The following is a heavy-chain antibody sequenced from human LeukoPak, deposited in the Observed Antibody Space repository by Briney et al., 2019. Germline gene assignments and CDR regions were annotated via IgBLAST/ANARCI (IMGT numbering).Heavy chain of an antibody. CDR3: ARHQGGNYDTSGYPDAFDI. J-gene: IGHJ3*02. CDR2: IYPGDSDT. V-gene: IGHV5-51*01. CDR1: GYSFTSYW. Sequence: GESLKISCRGSGYSFTSYWIGWVRQMPGKGLEWMGIIYPGDSDTRYSPSFQGQVTISADKSISTAYLQWSSLKASDTAMYYCARHQGGNYDTSGYPDAFDIRGQGTMVTVYS. D-gene: IGHD3-22*01.